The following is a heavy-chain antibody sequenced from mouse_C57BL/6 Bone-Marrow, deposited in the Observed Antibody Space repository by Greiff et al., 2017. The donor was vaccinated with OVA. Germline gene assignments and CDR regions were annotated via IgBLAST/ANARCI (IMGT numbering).Heavy chain of an antibody. Sequence: EVQLQQSGPVLVKPGASVKMSCKASGYTFTDYYMNWVKQSHGKSLEWIGVINPYNGGTSYNQKFKGKATLTVDKSSSTAYMELNSLTSEDSAVYYCARGNYYGSLYYFDYWGQGTTLTVSS. D-gene: IGHD1-1*01. J-gene: IGHJ2*01. V-gene: IGHV1-19*01. CDR2: INPYNGGT. CDR3: ARGNYYGSLYYFDY. CDR1: GYTFTDYY.